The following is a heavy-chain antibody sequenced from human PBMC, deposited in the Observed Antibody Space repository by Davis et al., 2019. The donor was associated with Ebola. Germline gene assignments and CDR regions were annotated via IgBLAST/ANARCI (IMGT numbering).Heavy chain of an antibody. Sequence: SLKISCAASGFTFDDYAMHWVRQAPGKGLEWVSGISWNSGSIGYADSVKGRFTISRDNAKNSLYLQMNSLRAEDTALYYCAKGWRLAYYDSSGQPDYFDYWGQGTLVTVSS. CDR3: AKGWRLAYYDSSGQPDYFDY. CDR2: ISWNSGSI. D-gene: IGHD3-22*01. J-gene: IGHJ4*02. V-gene: IGHV3-9*01. CDR1: GFTFDDYA.